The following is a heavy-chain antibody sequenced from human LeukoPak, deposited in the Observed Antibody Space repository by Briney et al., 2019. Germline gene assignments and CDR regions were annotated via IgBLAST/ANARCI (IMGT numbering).Heavy chain of an antibody. Sequence: PGGSLRLSCAASGFTFSSYSMNWVRQAPGKGLEWVSYISSSSSIIYYADSVKGRFTISRVNAKNSLYLQINSLRAEDTAVYYCARAGYCSGGSCVLNWFDPWGQGTLVTASS. CDR1: GFTFSSYS. CDR2: ISSSSSII. CDR3: ARAGYCSGGSCVLNWFDP. J-gene: IGHJ5*02. D-gene: IGHD2-15*01. V-gene: IGHV3-48*01.